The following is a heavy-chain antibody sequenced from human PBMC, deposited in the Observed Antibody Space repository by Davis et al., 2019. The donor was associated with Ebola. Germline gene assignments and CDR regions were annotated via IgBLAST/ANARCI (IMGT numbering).Heavy chain of an antibody. J-gene: IGHJ4*02. D-gene: IGHD3-3*01. CDR2: IYYSGST. V-gene: IGHV4-39*07. Sequence: PSETLSLTCTVSGGSISSSSYYWGWIRQPPGKGLEWIGSIYYSGSTYYNPSLKSRVTISVDTSKNQFSLKLSSVTAADTAVYYCARGGITIFGVDLSEFDYWGQGTLVTVSS. CDR3: ARGGITIFGVDLSEFDY. CDR1: GGSISSSSYY.